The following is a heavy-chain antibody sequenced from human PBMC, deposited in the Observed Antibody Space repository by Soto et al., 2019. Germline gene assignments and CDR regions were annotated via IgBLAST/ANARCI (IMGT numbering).Heavy chain of an antibody. CDR1: GGSVSSYY. CDR2: ITTSSDSI. D-gene: IGHD5-18*01. CDR3: ARSTRGFSYGKIDS. V-gene: IGHV3-21*01. J-gene: IGHJ4*02. Sequence: ETLSLTCTVAGGSVSSYYWSWIRQPPGKGLEWVSSITTSSDSIYYTDSVKGRFTLSRDDAKNSLFLQMNSLRAEDTAVYYCARSTRGFSYGKIDSWGQRTLVTVSS.